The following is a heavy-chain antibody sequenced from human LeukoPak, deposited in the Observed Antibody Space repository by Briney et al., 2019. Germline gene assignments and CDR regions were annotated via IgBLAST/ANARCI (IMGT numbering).Heavy chain of an antibody. V-gene: IGHV3-30*02. CDR3: AKGKEAPSTSWDCYYMDV. D-gene: IGHD6-13*01. Sequence: GGSLTLSFVATGFSFSTYGMDWVRQAPCKGLEGVGCMRYNAINRYYADAVKDRLTISREDYKNKLDLQMNSLRTDDTAVYYCAKGKEAPSTSWDCYYMDVWGKGTTVTVSS. CDR1: GFSFSTYG. CDR2: MRYNAINR. J-gene: IGHJ6*03.